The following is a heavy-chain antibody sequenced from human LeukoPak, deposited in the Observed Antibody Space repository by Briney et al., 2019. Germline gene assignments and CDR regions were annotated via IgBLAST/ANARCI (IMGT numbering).Heavy chain of an antibody. CDR2: IYYSGTT. J-gene: IGHJ4*02. CDR3: ARGFGAIWYYFDY. CDR1: GGSISSGGYY. V-gene: IGHV4-31*03. Sequence: SETLSLTRTVSGGSISSGGYYWSWIRQHPGKGLEWIGYIYYSGTTYYNPSLKSRVTISVDTSKNQFSLKLASVTAADTAVYYCARGFGAIWYYFDYWGQGTRCTVSS. D-gene: IGHD3-16*01.